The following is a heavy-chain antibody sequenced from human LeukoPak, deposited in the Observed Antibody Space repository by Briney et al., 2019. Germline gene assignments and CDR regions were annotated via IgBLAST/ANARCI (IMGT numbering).Heavy chain of an antibody. D-gene: IGHD3-9*01. Sequence: GGSLRLSCAASGFTFSSYAMPWVRQAPGKGLEWVAVISYDGSNKYYADSVKGRFTISRDNSKNTLYLQMNSLRAEDTAVYYCARAVGGDDILTGYYDYWGQGTLVTVSS. CDR1: GFTFSSYA. J-gene: IGHJ4*02. V-gene: IGHV3-30-3*01. CDR2: ISYDGSNK. CDR3: ARAVGGDDILTGYYDY.